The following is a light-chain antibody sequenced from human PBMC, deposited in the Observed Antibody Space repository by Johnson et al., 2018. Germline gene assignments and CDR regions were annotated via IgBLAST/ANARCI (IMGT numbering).Light chain of an antibody. CDR3: GTLDSSRSAGNV. J-gene: IGLJ1*01. CDR1: SSNIGNNY. CDR2: ENN. V-gene: IGLV1-51*02. Sequence: QSVLTQPPSVSAAPGQKVTISCSGSSSNIGNNYVSWYQQLPGTAPKLLIYENNKRPSGIPDRFSGSKSGTSATLAITGLQTGDEADYYCGTLDSSRSAGNVFGTGTKVTVL.